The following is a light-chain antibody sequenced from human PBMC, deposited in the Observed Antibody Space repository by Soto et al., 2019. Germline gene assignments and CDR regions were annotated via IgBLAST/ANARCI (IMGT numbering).Light chain of an antibody. CDR3: QQLNSYPLYT. J-gene: IGKJ2*01. CDR2: VAS. CDR1: QDFNNY. Sequence: DIQLTQSPSFLSASVGDRVTITCRASQDFNNYLAWYQQKPGEAPKLLMYVASALQSGVPSRFSGSGSGTEFTLTISSLQPEDFVTYYCQQLNSYPLYTFGQGTKVDIK. V-gene: IGKV1-9*01.